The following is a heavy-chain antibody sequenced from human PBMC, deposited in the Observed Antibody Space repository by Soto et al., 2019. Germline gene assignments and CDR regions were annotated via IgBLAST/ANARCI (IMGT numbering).Heavy chain of an antibody. Sequence: GGSLRLSCAASGFTFSSYSMNWVRQAPGKGLEWVSSISSSSSYIYYADSVKGRFTISRDNAKNSLYLQMNSLRAEDTAVYYCARDLFYDSSGYRYYFDYWGQGTLVTVSS. CDR3: ARDLFYDSSGYRYYFDY. V-gene: IGHV3-21*01. CDR1: GFTFSSYS. CDR2: ISSSSSYI. J-gene: IGHJ4*02. D-gene: IGHD3-22*01.